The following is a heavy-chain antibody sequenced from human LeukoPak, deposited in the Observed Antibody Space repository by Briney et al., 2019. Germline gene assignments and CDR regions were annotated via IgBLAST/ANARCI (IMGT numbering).Heavy chain of an antibody. CDR3: AKGGGTGYSSSWFSN. CDR1: GFRFSSYG. V-gene: IGHV3-30*18. D-gene: IGHD6-13*01. J-gene: IGHJ4*02. Sequence: GGSLRLSCAASGFRFSSYGMHWVRQAPGKGLEWVAVISYDESNKFYEDSVKGRFTISRDNSKDTLYLQMNSLRAEDTAVYYCAKGGGTGYSSSWFSNWGQGTLVTVSS. CDR2: ISYDESNK.